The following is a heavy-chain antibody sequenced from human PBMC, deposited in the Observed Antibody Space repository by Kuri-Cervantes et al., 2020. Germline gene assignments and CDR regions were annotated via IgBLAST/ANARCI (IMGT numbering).Heavy chain of an antibody. CDR2: IYYSGST. V-gene: IGHV4-31*03. CDR1: GGSISSGGYY. Sequence: LRLSCTVSGGSISSGGYYWSWIRQHPGKGLEWIGYIYYSGSTYYNPSLKSRVTISVDGSKNHFSLRLTSVTAADTAVYYCARAPGYYNALDVWGQGTMVTVSS. J-gene: IGHJ6*02. D-gene: IGHD3-10*01. CDR3: ARAPGYYNALDV.